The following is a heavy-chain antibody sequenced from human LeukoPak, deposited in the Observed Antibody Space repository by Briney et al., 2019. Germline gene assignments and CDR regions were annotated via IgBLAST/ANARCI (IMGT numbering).Heavy chain of an antibody. CDR1: GYTSTSYG. CDR3: ARVSSSGAAAGPIDY. J-gene: IGHJ4*02. D-gene: IGHD6-13*01. CDR2: ISAYNGNT. Sequence: ASVKVSCKASGYTSTSYGISWVRQAPGQGLEWMGWISAYNGNTNYAQKLQGRVTMTTDTSTSTAYMELRSLRSDDTAVYYCARVSSSGAAAGPIDYWGQGTLVTVSS. V-gene: IGHV1-18*01.